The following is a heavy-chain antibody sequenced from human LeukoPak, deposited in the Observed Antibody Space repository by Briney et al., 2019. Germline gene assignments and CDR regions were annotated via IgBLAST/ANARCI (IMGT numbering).Heavy chain of an antibody. J-gene: IGHJ4*02. Sequence: SETLSLTCTVSGGSISSYYWSWIRQPPGKGLDWIGSIDDSGSTYYNPSLKSRVTISVDTSKNQFSLRLSSVTAADTAVYYCARLGPRNSSGYYYYWGQGTLVTVSS. CDR1: GGSISSYY. V-gene: IGHV4-59*08. CDR2: IDDSGST. D-gene: IGHD3-22*01. CDR3: ARLGPRNSSGYYYY.